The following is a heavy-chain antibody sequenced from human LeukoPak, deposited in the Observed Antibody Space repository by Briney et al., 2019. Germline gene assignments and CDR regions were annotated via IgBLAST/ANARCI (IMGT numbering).Heavy chain of an antibody. CDR2: IYYSGST. CDR3: ARITGFSAFDI. CDR1: GASISSSSYY. Sequence: PSETLSLTCTVSGASISSSSYYWGWIRQPPGKGLEWIGSIYYSGSTYYNPSLKSRVTISVDTSKNQFSLKLSSVTAADTAVYYCARITGFSAFDIWGQGTMVTVSS. J-gene: IGHJ3*02. D-gene: IGHD1-20*01. V-gene: IGHV4-39*01.